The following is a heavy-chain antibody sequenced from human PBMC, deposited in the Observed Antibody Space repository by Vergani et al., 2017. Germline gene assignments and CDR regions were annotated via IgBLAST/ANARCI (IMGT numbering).Heavy chain of an antibody. CDR2: IKRESDGGTE. CDR1: GFAFSNAW. CDR3: TTDFGGSCDTTRCDSRFDY. J-gene: IGHJ4*02. Sequence: EVQLVESGGALVKPGGSLRLSCAVSGFAFSNAWMTWVRQVPGKGLEWVGRIKRESDGGTEQYAAPVKGRFTVSRADSKNTLYLQMNSLKMEDTAVYYCTTDFGGSCDTTRCDSRFDYWGQGTLVTVSS. D-gene: IGHD2-2*01. V-gene: IGHV3-15*02.